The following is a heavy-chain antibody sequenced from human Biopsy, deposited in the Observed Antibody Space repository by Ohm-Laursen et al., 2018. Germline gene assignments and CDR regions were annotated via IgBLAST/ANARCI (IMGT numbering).Heavy chain of an antibody. CDR3: ARGSNEYGGLYFPH. V-gene: IGHV4-59*11. Sequence: SETLSLTCSVSGGSFTGHYWTWIRQPPGKGLVWIGHISHTGYTSYKSSLKSRVTISIATSTKHFHLRFTSLAGAGTAVYYCARGSNEYGGLYFPHWGQGTLVTVPS. D-gene: IGHD4-23*01. CDR1: GGSFTGHY. J-gene: IGHJ1*01. CDR2: ISHTGYT.